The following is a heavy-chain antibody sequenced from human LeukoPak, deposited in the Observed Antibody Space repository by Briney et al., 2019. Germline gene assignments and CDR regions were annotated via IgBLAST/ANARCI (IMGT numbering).Heavy chain of an antibody. V-gene: IGHV3-23*01. D-gene: IGHD3-16*02. CDR2: ISASGGST. J-gene: IGHJ4*02. Sequence: GGSLRLSCAASGFTFSSFAMSWVRQAPGKGLEWISVISASGGSTYYADSVKGRFTNSRDNSKNTLHLQMNSLRAEDTAVYYCAKGISIYSYFDNWGQGTLVTVSS. CDR1: GFTFSSFA. CDR3: AKGISIYSYFDN.